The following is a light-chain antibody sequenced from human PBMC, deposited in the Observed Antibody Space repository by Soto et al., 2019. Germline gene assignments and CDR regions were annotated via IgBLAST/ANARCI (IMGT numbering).Light chain of an antibody. CDR3: QPYDNNPSLT. CDR2: DAS. V-gene: IGKV1-33*01. J-gene: IGKJ4*01. CDR1: QDIYNY. Sequence: DIRMTQSPSSLSASVGDRVTITCQAGQDIYNYLNWYQQRPGKAPKLLIYDASNLETGVPSRFSGSGSGTDFTFTISSLQPEDFATYYCQPYDNNPSLTFGGGTKVDIK.